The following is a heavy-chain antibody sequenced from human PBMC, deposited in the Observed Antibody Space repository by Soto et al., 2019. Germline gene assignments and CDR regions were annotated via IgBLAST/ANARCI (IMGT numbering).Heavy chain of an antibody. J-gene: IGHJ5*02. Sequence: SLRLSCAASGFTFDDYAMHWVRQAPGKGLEWVSGISWNSGSIGYADSVKGRFTISRDNAKNSLYLQMNSLRAEDTAVYYCAKDSRYSYGHNWFDPWGQGTLVTVSS. D-gene: IGHD5-18*01. CDR2: ISWNSGSI. V-gene: IGHV3-9*01. CDR3: AKDSRYSYGHNWFDP. CDR1: GFTFDDYA.